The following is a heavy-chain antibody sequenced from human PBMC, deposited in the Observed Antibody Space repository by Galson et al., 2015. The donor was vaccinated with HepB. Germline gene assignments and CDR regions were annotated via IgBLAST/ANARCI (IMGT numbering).Heavy chain of an antibody. CDR2: IKQDGSEK. V-gene: IGHV3-7*03. D-gene: IGHD6-13*01. CDR1: GFTFSSYW. J-gene: IGHJ6*02. CDR3: ARVAAAGTFYYYYYGMDV. Sequence: SLRLSCAASGFTFSSYWMSWVRQAPGKGLEWVANIKQDGSEKYYVDSVKGRFTISRDNAKNSLYLQMNSLRAEDTAVYYCARVAAAGTFYYYYYGMDVWGQGTTVTVSS.